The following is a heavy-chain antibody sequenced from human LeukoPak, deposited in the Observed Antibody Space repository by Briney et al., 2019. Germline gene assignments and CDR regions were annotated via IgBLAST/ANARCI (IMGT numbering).Heavy chain of an antibody. Sequence: TSETLSRTCTVSGGSISSYYWSWIRQPPGKGLEWIGYIYYSGSTNYNPSLKSRVTISVDTSKNQFSLKLSSVTAADTAVYYCARGSTTAIRYWGQGTLVTVSS. J-gene: IGHJ4*02. CDR2: IYYSGST. D-gene: IGHD4-17*01. V-gene: IGHV4-59*01. CDR1: GGSISSYY. CDR3: ARGSTTAIRY.